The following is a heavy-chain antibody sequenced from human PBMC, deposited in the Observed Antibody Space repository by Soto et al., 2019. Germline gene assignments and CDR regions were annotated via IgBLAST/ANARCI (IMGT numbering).Heavy chain of an antibody. D-gene: IGHD6-19*01. J-gene: IGHJ5*02. CDR2: IYYSGST. CDR3: ARLRTASVAGLDP. Sequence: NPSETLSLTCTVSGCSISSSSYYWGWIRQPPGKGLEWIGSIYYSGSTYYNPSLKSRVTISVDTSKNQFSLKLSSVTAADTAVYYCARLRTASVAGLDPWGQGTLVTVSS. V-gene: IGHV4-39*01. CDR1: GCSISSSSYY.